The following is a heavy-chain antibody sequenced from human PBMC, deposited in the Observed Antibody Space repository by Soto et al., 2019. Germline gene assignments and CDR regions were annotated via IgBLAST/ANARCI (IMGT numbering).Heavy chain of an antibody. J-gene: IGHJ4*02. V-gene: IGHV3-33*01. CDR2: IWYDGSNK. D-gene: IGHD4-17*01. CDR1: GFSITTYG. CDR3: ARDNVGYADYDY. Sequence: QVPLAESGGGVVQPGRSLRLSCAASGFSITTYGMHWVRQAPGKGLEWVAYIWYDGSNKYYADSVKGRFTISRDTSKNTVYLEMTSLRVEDTAVYYCARDNVGYADYDYWGQGTLVTVSS.